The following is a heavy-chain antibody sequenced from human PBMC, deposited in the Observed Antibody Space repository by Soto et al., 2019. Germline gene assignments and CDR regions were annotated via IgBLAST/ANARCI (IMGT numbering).Heavy chain of an antibody. D-gene: IGHD3-9*01. CDR1: GYTFTSYG. V-gene: IGHV1-18*04. Sequence: ASVKVSCKASGYTFTSYGISWVRQAPGQGLEGMGGISAYKGNTNYAQKLQGRGTMTTDTSTSTAYMELRSLPSDYTAVYYCATPPPLTYAILTGYNPFDYWGQGTLVTVSS. J-gene: IGHJ4*02. CDR2: ISAYKGNT. CDR3: ATPPPLTYAILTGYNPFDY.